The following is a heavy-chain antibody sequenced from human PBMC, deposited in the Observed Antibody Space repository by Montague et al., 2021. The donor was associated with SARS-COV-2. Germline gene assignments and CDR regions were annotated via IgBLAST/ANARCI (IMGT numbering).Heavy chain of an antibody. J-gene: IGHJ6*02. V-gene: IGHV4-61*02. CDR1: GGSINSGSYY. D-gene: IGHD3-9*01. Sequence: TLSLTCTVSGGSINSGSYYWGWIQQAAGKGLEWIGRISTSGNTKYNTSLKSRVTISVDTCQNQFSLKMYSVTAADTAVYYCARDTRPNFAYYDILAGDYYYYGVDVWGQGTTVSVSS. CDR3: ARDTRPNFAYYDILAGDYYYYGVDV. CDR2: ISTSGNT.